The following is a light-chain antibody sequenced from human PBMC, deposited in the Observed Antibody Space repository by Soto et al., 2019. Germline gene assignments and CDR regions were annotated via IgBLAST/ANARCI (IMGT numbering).Light chain of an antibody. CDR2: RNS. J-gene: IGLJ3*02. CDR3: ASWDDRLNGWV. CDR1: SPNIGSNT. Sequence: QSVLTQPPSASGTPGQRVTISCSGSSPNIGSNTVNWYQQFPGTAPKLLISRNSQRPSGVPDRFSGSKSGTSASLAISGLQSEDEDDYYCASWDDRLNGWVFGGGTKLTVL. V-gene: IGLV1-44*01.